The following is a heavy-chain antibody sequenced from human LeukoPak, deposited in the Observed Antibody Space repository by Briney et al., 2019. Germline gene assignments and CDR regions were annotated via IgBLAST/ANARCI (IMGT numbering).Heavy chain of an antibody. CDR1: GFTFSSYS. J-gene: IGHJ5*02. Sequence: GGSLRLSCAASGFTFSSYSMNWVRQAPGKGLEWVSSISSSSSHIYYADSVKGRFTISRDNAKNSLYLQMNSLRAEDTAVYYCARDLYSNYDPWGQGTLVTVSS. D-gene: IGHD4-11*01. CDR3: ARDLYSNYDP. V-gene: IGHV3-21*01. CDR2: ISSSSSHI.